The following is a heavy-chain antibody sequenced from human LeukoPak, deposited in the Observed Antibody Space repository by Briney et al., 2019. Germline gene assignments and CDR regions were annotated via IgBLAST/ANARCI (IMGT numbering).Heavy chain of an antibody. V-gene: IGHV3-74*01. J-gene: IGHJ6*03. CDR1: GFTFSSYW. CDR3: AKAPPTPLYYYYYMDV. Sequence: GGSLRLSCAASGFTFSSYWMHWVRQVPGKGLVWVARINPGGSSITYADSVKGRFTISRDNSKNTLYLQMNSLRAEDTAVYYCAKAPPTPLYYYYYMDVWGKGTTVTVSS. CDR2: INPGGSSI.